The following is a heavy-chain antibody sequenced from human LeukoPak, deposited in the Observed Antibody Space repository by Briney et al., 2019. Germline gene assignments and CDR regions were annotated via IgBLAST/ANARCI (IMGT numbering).Heavy chain of an antibody. CDR3: AKDPAFCSSANCLRTAFDY. CDR1: GFTFSSYA. J-gene: IGHJ4*02. CDR2: ISGSGGST. V-gene: IGHV3-23*01. D-gene: IGHD2-2*01. Sequence: PGGSLRLSCAASGFTFSSYAMSWVRQAPGKGLEWVSAISGSGGSTYYADSVKGRFTISRYNSKNTLYLQMNSLRAEDTAVYYCAKDPAFCSSANCLRTAFDYWGQGTLVTVSS.